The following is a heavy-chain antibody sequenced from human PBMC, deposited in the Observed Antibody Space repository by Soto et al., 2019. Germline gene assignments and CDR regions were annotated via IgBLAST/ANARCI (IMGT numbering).Heavy chain of an antibody. J-gene: IGHJ6*02. CDR3: TTILWFGELPYYYYGMDV. Sequence: GGSLRLSCAASGFTFSSYSMNWVRQAPGKGLEWVGRIKSKTDGGTTDYAAPVKGRFTISRDDSKNTLYLQMNSLKTEDTAVYYCTTILWFGELPYYYYGMDVWGQGTTVTVSS. D-gene: IGHD3-10*01. CDR1: GFTFSSYS. V-gene: IGHV3-15*01. CDR2: IKSKTDGGTT.